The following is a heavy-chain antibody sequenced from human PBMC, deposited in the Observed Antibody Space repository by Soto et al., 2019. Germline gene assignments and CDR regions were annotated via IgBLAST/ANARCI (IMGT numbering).Heavy chain of an antibody. CDR1: GCTFSSYA. J-gene: IGHJ6*02. CDR3: ARDPRRAYSNYDGMDV. CDR2: IIPIFGTA. D-gene: IGHD4-4*01. V-gene: IGHV1-69*13. Sequence: SVKVSCKASGCTFSSYAISWVRQAPGQGLEWMGGIIPIFGTANYAQKFQGRVTITADESTSTAYMELSSLRSEDTAVYYCARDPRRAYSNYDGMDVWGQGTTVTVSS.